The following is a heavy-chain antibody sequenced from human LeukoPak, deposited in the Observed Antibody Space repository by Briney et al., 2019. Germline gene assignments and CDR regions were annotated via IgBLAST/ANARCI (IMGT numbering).Heavy chain of an antibody. Sequence: GGSLRLSCAASGFTFSSYAMSWARQAPGKGLEWVSAISGSGGSTYYADSVKGRFTISRDNSKNTLYLQMNSLRAEDTAVYYCARDPRALWPLTVPHYWGQGTLVTVSS. J-gene: IGHJ4*02. V-gene: IGHV3-23*01. CDR3: ARDPRALWPLTVPHY. CDR2: ISGSGGST. CDR1: GFTFSSYA. D-gene: IGHD3-10*01.